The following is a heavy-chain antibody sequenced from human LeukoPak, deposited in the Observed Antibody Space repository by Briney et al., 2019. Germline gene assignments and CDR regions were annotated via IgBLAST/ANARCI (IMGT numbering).Heavy chain of an antibody. D-gene: IGHD2-2*01. CDR3: ARISTDCSSTSCYSWHTVYWYFDL. Sequence: RASVKVSCKASGYTFTSYGISWVRQAPGQGLEWMGWISAYNGNTNYAQKLQGRVTMTTDTSTSTAYMELRSLRSDDTAVYYCARISTDCSSTSCYSWHTVYWYFDLWGRGTLVTVSS. CDR1: GYTFTSYG. V-gene: IGHV1-18*01. J-gene: IGHJ2*01. CDR2: ISAYNGNT.